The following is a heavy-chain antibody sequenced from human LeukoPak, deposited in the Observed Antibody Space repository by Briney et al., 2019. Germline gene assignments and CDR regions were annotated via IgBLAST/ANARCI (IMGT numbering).Heavy chain of an antibody. Sequence: PTGGSLRLSCAASGFTFRSFGIHWVRQAPGKELEWVAVMSYDGNNKYYADSVKGRLTVSRDNSKNTLYLQMSSLRGEDTAVYYCAKDLVGATLRYYYGMDVWGQGTTVTVSS. J-gene: IGHJ6*02. V-gene: IGHV3-30*18. CDR1: GFTFRSFG. D-gene: IGHD1-26*01. CDR3: AKDLVGATLRYYYGMDV. CDR2: MSYDGNNK.